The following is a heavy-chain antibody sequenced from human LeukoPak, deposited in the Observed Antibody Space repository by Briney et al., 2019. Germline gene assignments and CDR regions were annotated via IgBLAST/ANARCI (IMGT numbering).Heavy chain of an antibody. Sequence: PGGSLRLSCAASGFTFSSYSMNWVRQAPGKGLEWVSSISSSSSYIYYADSVKGRFTISRDNAKNSLYLQMNSLRAEDTAVYYCARDVVFRSRPGVGYCSGGSCYQGRHDAFDTWGQGTMVTVSS. CDR1: GFTFSSYS. CDR3: ARDVVFRSRPGVGYCSGGSCYQGRHDAFDT. D-gene: IGHD2-15*01. CDR2: ISSSSSYI. J-gene: IGHJ3*02. V-gene: IGHV3-21*01.